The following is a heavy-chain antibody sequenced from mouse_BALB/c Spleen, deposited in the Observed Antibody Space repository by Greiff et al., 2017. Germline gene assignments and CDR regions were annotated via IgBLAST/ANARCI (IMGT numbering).Heavy chain of an antibody. CDR1: GYSITSDYA. CDR2: ISYSGST. V-gene: IGHV3-2*02. J-gene: IGHJ3*01. Sequence: DVQLQESGPGLVKPSQSLSLTCTVTGYSITSDYAWNWIRQFPGNKLEWMGYISYSGSTSYNPSLKSRISITRDTSKNQFFLQLNSVTTEDTATYYCARGDGYYPAWFAYWGQGTLVTVSA. D-gene: IGHD2-3*01. CDR3: ARGDGYYPAWFAY.